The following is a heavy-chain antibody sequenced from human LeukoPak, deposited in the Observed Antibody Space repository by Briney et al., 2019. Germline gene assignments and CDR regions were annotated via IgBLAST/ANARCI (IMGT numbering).Heavy chain of an antibody. D-gene: IGHD3-16*02. CDR3: ARAPWGSYRYTSPRLDY. CDR2: INHSGST. V-gene: IGHV4-34*01. Sequence: SETLSLTCAVYGGSFSGYYWSWIRQPPGKGLEWIGEINHSGSTNYNPSLRSRVTISVDKSKNQFSLKLSSVTAADTAVYYCARAPWGSYRYTSPRLDYWGQGTLVTVSS. J-gene: IGHJ4*02. CDR1: GGSFSGYY.